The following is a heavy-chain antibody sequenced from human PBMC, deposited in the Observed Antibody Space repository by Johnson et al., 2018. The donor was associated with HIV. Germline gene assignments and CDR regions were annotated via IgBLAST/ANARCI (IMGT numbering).Heavy chain of an antibody. CDR3: ARDQVVEMATIIGDDAFDI. D-gene: IGHD5-24*01. CDR2: ISYDGSNK. CDR1: GFTFSSYA. V-gene: IGHV3-30*04. J-gene: IGHJ3*02. Sequence: QMQLVESGGAVVRPGGSLRLSCAASGFTFSSYAMHWVRQAPGKGLEWVAVISYDGSNKYYADSVKGRFTISRDNSKNTLYLQMNSLRAEDTAVYYCARDQVVEMATIIGDDAFDIWGQGTMVTVSS.